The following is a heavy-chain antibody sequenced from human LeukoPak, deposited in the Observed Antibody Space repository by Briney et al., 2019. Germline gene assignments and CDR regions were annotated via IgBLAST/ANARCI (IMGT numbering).Heavy chain of an antibody. J-gene: IGHJ5*02. D-gene: IGHD3-22*01. Sequence: PGGSLRLSCAASGFTFSNAWMSWVRQAPGKGLEWVGLIKTKTDGGTTDYGAPVKGRFTISRDDSKNTLYLQMNSLKTEDTAVYYCTTEAGYYYDYNWFDPWGQGTLVTVSS. CDR2: IKTKTDGGTT. V-gene: IGHV3-15*01. CDR1: GFTFSNAW. CDR3: TTEAGYYYDYNWFDP.